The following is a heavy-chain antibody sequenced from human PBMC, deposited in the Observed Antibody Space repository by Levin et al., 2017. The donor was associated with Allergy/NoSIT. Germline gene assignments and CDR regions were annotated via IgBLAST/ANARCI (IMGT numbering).Heavy chain of an antibody. CDR2: IYSSGST. V-gene: IGHV4-61*02. CDR3: ARVGRIHCSGGPCNHYYFYYMDV. J-gene: IGHJ6*03. Sequence: TTSETLSLTCTVSGGSISSGGYYWSWVRQPAGKGLEWIGRIYSSGSTNYNPSLKSRVTMSVDTSKNQFSLRLSSVTAADTAVYYCARVGRIHCSGGPCNHYYFYYMDVWGKGTTVTVSS. D-gene: IGHD2-15*01. CDR1: GGSISSGGYY.